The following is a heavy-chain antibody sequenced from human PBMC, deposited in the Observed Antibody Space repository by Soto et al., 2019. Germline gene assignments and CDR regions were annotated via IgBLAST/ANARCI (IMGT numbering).Heavy chain of an antibody. V-gene: IGHV1-46*01. CDR1: GYTFTSYY. CDR3: ARDRRKILGCGENGYYYYGMDV. Sequence: ASVKVSCKASGYTFTSYYIHWVRQAPGQGLEWMGIINPSGGSTSYAQKFQGRVTMTRDTSTSSVYMELSSLRSEDTAVYYCARDRRKILGCGENGYYYYGMDVWGQGTTVTVSS. CDR2: INPSGGST. J-gene: IGHJ6*02. D-gene: IGHD3-10*01.